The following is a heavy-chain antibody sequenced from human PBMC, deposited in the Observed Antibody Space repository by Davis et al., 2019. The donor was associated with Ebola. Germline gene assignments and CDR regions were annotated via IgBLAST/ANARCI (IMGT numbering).Heavy chain of an antibody. CDR2: ISTGGIST. CDR3: AKSGLSFGVVKYHYGMDV. D-gene: IGHD3-3*01. V-gene: IGHV3-23*01. J-gene: IGHJ6*04. Sequence: GESLKISCAASGFTFSSYAMSWVRQAPGKGLECVSAISTGGISTYYADSVKGRFTISRDNSKKTLYLQMNSLRAEDTAVYYCAKSGLSFGVVKYHYGMDVWGKGTTVTVSS. CDR1: GFTFSSYA.